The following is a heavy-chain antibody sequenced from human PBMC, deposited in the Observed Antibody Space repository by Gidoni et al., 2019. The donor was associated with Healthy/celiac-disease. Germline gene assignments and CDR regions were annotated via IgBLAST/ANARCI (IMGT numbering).Heavy chain of an antibody. J-gene: IGHJ4*02. CDR2: ISWNSGSI. D-gene: IGHD3-22*01. V-gene: IGHV3-9*01. CDR3: AKGPMIVVAAYYFDY. Sequence: EVQLVESGGGLVQPGRSLRPSWAASGFNFDGYAMHGVRQAPGKGLEWVSGISWNSGSIGYADSVKGRFTISRDNAKNSLYLQMNSLRAEDTAVYYCAKGPMIVVAAYYFDYWGQGTLVTVSS. CDR1: GFNFDGYA.